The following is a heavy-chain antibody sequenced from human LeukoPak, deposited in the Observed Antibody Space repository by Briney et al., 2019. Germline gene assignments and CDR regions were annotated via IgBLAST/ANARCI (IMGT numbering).Heavy chain of an antibody. CDR1: GFTFSTYD. CDR2: IWYDGGNK. D-gene: IGHD6-6*01. V-gene: IGHV3-33*01. Sequence: GGSLRLSCAASGFTFSTYDMHWVRQAPGKGLEWVAVIWYDGGNKYYADSVKGRLTISRDNSKNTLYLQMNSLRAEDTAVYYCARAYTGSSEFDYWGQGTLVTVSS. J-gene: IGHJ4*02. CDR3: ARAYTGSSEFDY.